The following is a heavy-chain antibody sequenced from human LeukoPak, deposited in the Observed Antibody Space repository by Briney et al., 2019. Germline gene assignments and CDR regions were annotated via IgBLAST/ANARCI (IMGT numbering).Heavy chain of an antibody. Sequence: SETLSLTCAVYGGSFSDYYWNWIRQPPGKGLEWIGEINHSGSTNYNPSLKSRVTISVDTSKNQFSLKLSSVTAADTAVYYCARGGQRLVRGYFHYWPQDTLLTVST. J-gene: IGHJ4*02. V-gene: IGHV4-34*01. CDR3: ARGGQRLVRGYFHY. D-gene: IGHD6-19*01. CDR2: INHSGST. CDR1: GGSFSDYY.